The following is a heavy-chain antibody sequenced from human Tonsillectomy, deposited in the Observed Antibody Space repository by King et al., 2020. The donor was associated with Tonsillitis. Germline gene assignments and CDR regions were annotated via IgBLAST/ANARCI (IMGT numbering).Heavy chain of an antibody. CDR3: AKDREDCSCGSCYSLYAFDI. Sequence: VQLVESGGGVVQPGGSLRLSCAASGFTFSSYGMHWVRQAPGKGLEWVAFIRYDGSNKYYADSVKGRFTISRDNSKNTLYLQMNSLRAEDTAVYYCAKDREDCSCGSCYSLYAFDIWGQGTMVTVSS. CDR2: IRYDGSNK. V-gene: IGHV3-30*02. D-gene: IGHD2-15*01. CDR1: GFTFSSYG. J-gene: IGHJ3*02.